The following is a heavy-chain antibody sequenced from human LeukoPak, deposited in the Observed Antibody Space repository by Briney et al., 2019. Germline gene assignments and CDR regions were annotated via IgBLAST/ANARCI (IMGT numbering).Heavy chain of an antibody. Sequence: GASVKVSCKASGGTFSSYAISWVRQAPGQGLEWMGGIIPIFGTANYAQKFQGRVTITADESTSTAYMELSSLRSEDTAVYYCASGYCSGGSCLNWFDPWGQGTLVIVSS. CDR1: GGTFSSYA. V-gene: IGHV1-69*01. D-gene: IGHD2-15*01. J-gene: IGHJ5*02. CDR3: ASGYCSGGSCLNWFDP. CDR2: IIPIFGTA.